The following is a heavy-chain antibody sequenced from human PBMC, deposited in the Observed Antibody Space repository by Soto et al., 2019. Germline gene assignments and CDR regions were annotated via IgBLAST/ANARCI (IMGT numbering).Heavy chain of an antibody. J-gene: IGHJ2*01. D-gene: IGHD4-17*01. Sequence: SETLSVTCTVSGGSISSYYWSWIRQPPGKGLEWIGYIYYSGSTNYNPSLKSRVTISVDTSKNQFSLKLSSVTAADTAVYYCARVTGVRDYGDYGGFDLWGRGTLVTVSS. CDR1: GGSISSYY. CDR3: ARVTGVRDYGDYGGFDL. V-gene: IGHV4-59*01. CDR2: IYYSGST.